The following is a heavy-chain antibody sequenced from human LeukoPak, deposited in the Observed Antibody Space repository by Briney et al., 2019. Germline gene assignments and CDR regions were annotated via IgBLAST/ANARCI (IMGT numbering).Heavy chain of an antibody. D-gene: IGHD2-8*02. CDR1: GGSISGYF. J-gene: IGHJ4*02. Sequence: SETLCLTCSVSGGSISGYFWSWIREPPGRGLEWIWYIFYGGNTKYNPSLKSRGAMSADASKNHYSLSLSSVTAADTAISYCARGRYCAGGGCRLFDFWGQGTLVGVSS. CDR3: ARGRYCAGGGCRLFDF. V-gene: IGHV4-59*01. CDR2: IFYGGNT.